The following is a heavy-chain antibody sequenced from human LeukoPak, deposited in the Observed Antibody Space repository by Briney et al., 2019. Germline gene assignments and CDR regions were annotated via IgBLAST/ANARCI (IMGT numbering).Heavy chain of an antibody. V-gene: IGHV4-34*01. CDR3: ARKLSFGRGLNSFDY. CDR2: INHSAST. CDR1: GGSFRGYY. Sequence: SETLSLTCAVYGGSFRGYYWSWIRQPPGKGLEWIGEINHSASTYYNPSLKSRVTISVETPKNQFSLRLSSVTAADTAVYYCARKLSFGRGLNSFDYWGQGTLVTVSS. D-gene: IGHD3-16*01. J-gene: IGHJ4*02.